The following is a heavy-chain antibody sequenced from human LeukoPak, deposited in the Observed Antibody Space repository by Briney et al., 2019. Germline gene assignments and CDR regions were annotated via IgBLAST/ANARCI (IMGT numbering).Heavy chain of an antibody. Sequence: SETLSLTCTVSGGSISSGGYYWSWIRQHPGKGLEWIGYIHYSGSTYYNPSLRSRVTISVDTSENQFSLQLRSMTAADTAVYYCARASYCNGGSCHLAYWGQGVLVTVSS. D-gene: IGHD2-15*01. CDR1: GGSISSGGYY. J-gene: IGHJ4*02. V-gene: IGHV4-31*03. CDR3: ARASYCNGGSCHLAY. CDR2: IHYSGST.